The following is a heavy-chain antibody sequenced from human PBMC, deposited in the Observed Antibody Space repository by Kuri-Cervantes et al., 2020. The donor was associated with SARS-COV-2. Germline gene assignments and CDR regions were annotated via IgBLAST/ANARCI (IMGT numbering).Heavy chain of an antibody. CDR2: IYYGGST. D-gene: IGHD6-13*01. V-gene: IGHV4-39*01. Sequence: SETLSLTCTVSGGSISSTSSYWGWIRQPPGKGLECTGTIYYGGSTYYNPSLKSRITISVDTSKNQFSLRLSSVTAADTAVYYCARHATGYSSSSYLGYYAMDVWGKGTTVTVSS. CDR1: GGSISSTSSY. CDR3: ARHATGYSSSSYLGYYAMDV. J-gene: IGHJ6*04.